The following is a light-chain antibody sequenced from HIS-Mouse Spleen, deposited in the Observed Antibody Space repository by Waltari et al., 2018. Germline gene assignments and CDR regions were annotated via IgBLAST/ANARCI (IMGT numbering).Light chain of an antibody. CDR2: GNS. CDR3: QSYDSSLSGWV. V-gene: IGLV1-40*01. Sequence: QSVLTQPPSVSGAPGQRVTISCTGSSSNIGAGLDVHWYQQLPGTAPKLLIYGNSNRPSGVPDRFSGSKSGTSASLAITGLQAEEEADYYCQSYDSSLSGWVFGGGTKLTVL. J-gene: IGLJ3*02. CDR1: SSNIGAGLD.